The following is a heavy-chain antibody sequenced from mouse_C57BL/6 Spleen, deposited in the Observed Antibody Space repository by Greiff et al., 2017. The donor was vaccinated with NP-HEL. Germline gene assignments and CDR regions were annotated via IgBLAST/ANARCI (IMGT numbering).Heavy chain of an antibody. J-gene: IGHJ4*01. Sequence: DVHLVESGGGLVKPGGSLKLSCAASGFTFSDYGMHWVRQAPEKGLEWVAYISSGSSTIYYADTVKGRFTISRDNAKNTLFLQMTSLRSEDTAMYYCARGSSYGGFYAMDYWGQGTSVTVSS. CDR3: ARGSSYGGFYAMDY. CDR2: ISSGSSTI. V-gene: IGHV5-17*01. CDR1: GFTFSDYG. D-gene: IGHD1-1*01.